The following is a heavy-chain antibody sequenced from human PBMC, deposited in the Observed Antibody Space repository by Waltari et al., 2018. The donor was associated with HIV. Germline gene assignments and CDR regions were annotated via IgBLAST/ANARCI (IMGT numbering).Heavy chain of an antibody. Sequence: QVQLVQSAAELKSPGASVHIACRPSGYTFAAFHIHWVRQAPGEGLQWVGWVNPANGATNYAQELQDWVSVTTDRSITTVYLTLKRLRSDDTAVYYCARGESATWANLDFWGQGTVASVSS. CDR1: GYTFAAFH. V-gene: IGHV1-2*04. CDR3: ARGESATWANLDF. CDR2: VNPANGAT. D-gene: IGHD1-26*01. J-gene: IGHJ4*01.